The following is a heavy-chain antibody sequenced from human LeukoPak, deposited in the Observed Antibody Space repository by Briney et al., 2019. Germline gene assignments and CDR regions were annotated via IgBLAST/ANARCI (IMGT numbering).Heavy chain of an antibody. Sequence: ASVKVSCKASGYTFTTYGISWVRQAPGQGLEWMGWISTYNGNTNYAQKLQGRVTMTTDTSTSTAYMELRSLRSDDTAVYYCARDGYCTSSSCSGVPKIWGQETLVTVSS. CDR1: GYTFTTYG. D-gene: IGHD2-2*03. V-gene: IGHV1-18*01. CDR2: ISTYNGNT. J-gene: IGHJ4*02. CDR3: ARDGYCTSSSCSGVPKI.